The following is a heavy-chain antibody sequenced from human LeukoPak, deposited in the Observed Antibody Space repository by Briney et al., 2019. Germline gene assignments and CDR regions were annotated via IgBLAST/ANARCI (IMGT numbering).Heavy chain of an antibody. Sequence: SETLSLTCAVYGGSFSGYYWSWIRQPPGKGLEWIGEIDHSGRTNSNASLKSRVTISVDVSKNQFSLRLTSETAADTAVYYCARKSIATAGRKPYDYWDQGTLVTVSS. J-gene: IGHJ4*02. V-gene: IGHV4-34*01. D-gene: IGHD6-13*01. CDR2: IDHSGRT. CDR3: ARKSIATAGRKPYDY. CDR1: GGSFSGYY.